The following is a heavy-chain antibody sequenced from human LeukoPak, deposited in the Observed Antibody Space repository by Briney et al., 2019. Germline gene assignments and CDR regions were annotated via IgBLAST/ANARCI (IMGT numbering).Heavy chain of an antibody. D-gene: IGHD3-3*01. CDR2: INPNSGGT. Sequence: ASVRVSCKASGYTFTGYYMHWVRQAPGQGLEWMGWINPNSGGTNYAQKFQGRVTMTRDTSISTAYMELSRLRSDDTAVYYCARDGYYDFWSGYYKDYYYGIDVWGQGTTVTVSS. CDR3: ARDGYYDFWSGYYKDYYYGIDV. J-gene: IGHJ6*02. CDR1: GYTFTGYY. V-gene: IGHV1-2*02.